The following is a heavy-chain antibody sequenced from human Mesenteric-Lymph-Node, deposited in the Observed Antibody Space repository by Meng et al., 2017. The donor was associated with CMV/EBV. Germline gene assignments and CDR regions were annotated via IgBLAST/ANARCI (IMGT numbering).Heavy chain of an antibody. CDR3: AREGDYDFWSGYLDYYGMDV. Sequence: GGSLRLSCAASGFTFDDYGMSWVRQAPGKGLEWVSGINWNGGSTGYSDSVKGRFTISRDNAKNSLYLQMNSLRAEDTALYYCAREGDYDFWSGYLDYYGMDVWGQGTTVTVSS. CDR1: GFTFDDYG. D-gene: IGHD3-3*01. J-gene: IGHJ6*02. V-gene: IGHV3-20*04. CDR2: INWNGGST.